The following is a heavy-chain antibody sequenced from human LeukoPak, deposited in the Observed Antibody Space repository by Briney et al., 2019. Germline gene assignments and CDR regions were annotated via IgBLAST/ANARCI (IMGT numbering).Heavy chain of an antibody. Sequence: SQTLSLTCAISGDSVSSNVAAWNWIRQSPSRGLEWLGRTYYRSTWYNEYAGSVKSRITIKPDTSKNHFSLQLNSVTPEDTAVYYCARGYGHTHGSYYFDYWGQGTLVTVSS. CDR1: GDSVSSNVAA. J-gene: IGHJ4*02. V-gene: IGHV6-1*01. CDR3: ARGYGHTHGSYYFDY. CDR2: TYYRSTWYN. D-gene: IGHD4-17*01.